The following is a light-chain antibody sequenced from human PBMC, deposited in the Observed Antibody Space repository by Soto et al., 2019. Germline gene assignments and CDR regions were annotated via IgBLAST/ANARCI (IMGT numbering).Light chain of an antibody. Sequence: DIQMTQSPSSLSASVGDRVTITCQANQSISSYLNWYQQKPGKAPNLMIFAASSLQTGVPSRFSGSGSITDFTLTISNLQPEDFATYYCPQSHSSPWTFGQGTKVEI. V-gene: IGKV1-39*01. J-gene: IGKJ1*01. CDR1: QSISSY. CDR2: AAS. CDR3: PQSHSSPWT.